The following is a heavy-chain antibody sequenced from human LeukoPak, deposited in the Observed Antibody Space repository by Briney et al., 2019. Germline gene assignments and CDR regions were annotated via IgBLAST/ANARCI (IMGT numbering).Heavy chain of an antibody. CDR2: ISGSGGGT. Sequence: PGGSLRLSCAASGFTFSSYAMSWVRQAPEKGREWVSTISGSGGGTYYADSVKGRFTISRDDSKNTLYLQMNSLRAEDTAVYYCAKDLGRYRNNYFDYWGQGSPVTVSS. D-gene: IGHD1-26*01. CDR3: AKDLGRYRNNYFDY. J-gene: IGHJ4*02. V-gene: IGHV3-23*01. CDR1: GFTFSSYA.